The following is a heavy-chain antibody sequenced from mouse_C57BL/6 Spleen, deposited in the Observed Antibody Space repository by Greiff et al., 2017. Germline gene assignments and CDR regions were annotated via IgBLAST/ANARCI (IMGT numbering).Heavy chain of an antibody. CDR1: GYTFTDYY. Sequence: VQLQQSGPVLVKPGASVKMSCKASGYTFTDYYMNWVKQSHGKSLEWIGVINPYNGGTSYNQKFKGKATLTVDKSSSTAYMELNSLTSEDSAVYYCARGGAGIFDYWGQGTTLTVSS. D-gene: IGHD3-3*01. V-gene: IGHV1-19*01. J-gene: IGHJ2*01. CDR3: ARGGAGIFDY. CDR2: INPYNGGT.